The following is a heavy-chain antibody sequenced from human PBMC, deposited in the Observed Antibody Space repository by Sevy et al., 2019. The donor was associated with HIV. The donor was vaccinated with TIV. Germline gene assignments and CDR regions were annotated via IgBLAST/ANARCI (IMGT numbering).Heavy chain of an antibody. CDR1: GFTSSSYG. CDR2: ISYDGSNK. Sequence: GGSLRLSCAASGFTSSSYGMHWVRQAPGKGLEWVAVISYDGSNKYYADSVKGRFTISRDNSKNTLYLQMNSLRAEDTAVYYCAKDALSGRLLWFGDAFDIWGQGTMVTVSS. D-gene: IGHD3-10*01. CDR3: AKDALSGRLLWFGDAFDI. V-gene: IGHV3-30*18. J-gene: IGHJ3*02.